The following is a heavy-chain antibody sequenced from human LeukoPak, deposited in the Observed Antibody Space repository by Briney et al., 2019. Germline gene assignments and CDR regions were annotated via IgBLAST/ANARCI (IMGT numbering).Heavy chain of an antibody. CDR1: GFTFSNYW. J-gene: IGHJ4*02. CDR2: IKQDGSTK. Sequence: GGSLRLSCAASGFTFSNYWMTWVRQAPRRGLEWVANIKQDGSTKYYVDSLKGRFTISRDNAKNSLYLQMNSLRVEDTAMYYCARIGYSSSSLDFWGQGTLVTVSS. D-gene: IGHD6-6*01. V-gene: IGHV3-7*01. CDR3: ARIGYSSSSLDF.